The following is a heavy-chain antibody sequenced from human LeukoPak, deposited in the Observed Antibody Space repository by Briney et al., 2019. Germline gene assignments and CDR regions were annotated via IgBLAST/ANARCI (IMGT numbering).Heavy chain of an antibody. D-gene: IGHD4-11*01. CDR2: IRKDGSEK. J-gene: IGHJ3*01. CDR1: GFNFGGYW. Sequence: GGSLRLSCVASGFNFGGYWMVWVRQAPGKGLEWVANIRKDGSEKFYVDSVKGRFTISRDNARNSLYLQMNSLRAEDTALYYCASDLDYTRIDAYDLWGQGTMVTVSS. V-gene: IGHV3-7*01. CDR3: ASDLDYTRIDAYDL.